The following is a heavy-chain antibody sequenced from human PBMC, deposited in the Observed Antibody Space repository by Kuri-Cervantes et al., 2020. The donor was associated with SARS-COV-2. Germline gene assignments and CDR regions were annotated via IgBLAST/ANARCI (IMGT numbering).Heavy chain of an antibody. Sequence: SVKVSCKASGYTFTSYAISWVRQAPGQGLEWMGGIIPIFGTANYAQKFQGRVTITTDESTSTAYMELSSLRPEDTAVYYCAEDYYDSSGYKVDWGQGTLVTVSS. CDR2: IIPIFGTA. V-gene: IGHV1-69*05. J-gene: IGHJ4*02. D-gene: IGHD3-22*01. CDR3: AEDYYDSSGYKVD. CDR1: GYTFTSYA.